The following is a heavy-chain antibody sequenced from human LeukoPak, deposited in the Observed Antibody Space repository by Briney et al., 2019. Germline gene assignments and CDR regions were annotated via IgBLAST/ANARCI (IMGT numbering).Heavy chain of an antibody. CDR3: ARDRYSSCLDY. J-gene: IGHJ4*02. CDR2: IKQDGSEK. V-gene: IGHV3-7*01. Sequence: PGGSLRLSCADSGFTFSSYWMSWVRQAPGKGLEWVANIKQDGSEKYYVDSVKGRFTISRDNGKKSLYLQMNSLRAEDTAVYYCARDRYSSCLDYWGQGTLVTVSS. CDR1: GFTFSSYW. D-gene: IGHD6-13*01.